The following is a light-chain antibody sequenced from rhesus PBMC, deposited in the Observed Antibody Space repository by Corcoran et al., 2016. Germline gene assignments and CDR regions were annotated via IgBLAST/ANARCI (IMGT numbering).Light chain of an antibody. CDR1: QGITNW. Sequence: DIQMTQSPSSLSASVGDRVTITCRASQGITNWLAWSQQNPGKSSKLLIYRASNLETGVSSRFSGSGSGTEFTLTISSLQPEDIATYYWKQHNNFPWTFGRGTTVEIK. CDR3: KQHNNFPWT. V-gene: IGKV1-69*01. CDR2: RAS. J-gene: IGKJ1*01.